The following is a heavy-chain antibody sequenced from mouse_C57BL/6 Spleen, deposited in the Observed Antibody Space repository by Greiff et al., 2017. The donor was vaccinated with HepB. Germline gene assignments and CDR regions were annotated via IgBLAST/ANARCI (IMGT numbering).Heavy chain of an antibody. CDR2: IDPSDSYT. V-gene: IGHV1-69*01. D-gene: IGHD1-1*01. CDR1: GYTFTSYW. Sequence: QVQLQQPGAELVMPGASVKLSCKASGYTFTSYWMHWVKQSPGQGLEWIGEIDPSDSYTNYNQKFKGQSTLTVDKSSSTAYMQLSSLTSEESAVYDCARTPYGNRFFDCWGQGTSLTVSS. CDR3: ARTPYGNRFFDC. J-gene: IGHJ2*02.